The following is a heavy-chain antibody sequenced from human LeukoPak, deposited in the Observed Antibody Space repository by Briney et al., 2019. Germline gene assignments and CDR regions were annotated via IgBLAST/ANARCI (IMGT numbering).Heavy chain of an antibody. D-gene: IGHD3-22*01. CDR1: GYTFTSYY. Sequence: ASVKVSCKASGYTFTSYYMHWVRQAPGQGLEWMGIINPSGGSTSYAQKFQGRVTMTRDTSTSTVYMELSSLRSEDTAVYYCARDRPYYYDSSGYYSDAFDIWGQGTMVTVSS. CDR2: INPSGGST. V-gene: IGHV1-46*01. CDR3: ARDRPYYYDSSGYYSDAFDI. J-gene: IGHJ3*02.